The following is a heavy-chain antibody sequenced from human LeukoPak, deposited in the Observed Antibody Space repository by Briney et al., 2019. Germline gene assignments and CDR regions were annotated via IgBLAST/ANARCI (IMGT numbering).Heavy chain of an antibody. V-gene: IGHV3-7*01. CDR3: ARAPGFFYGDYRFYFDY. Sequence: SGGSLRLSCAASGFTFCSYWMSCVRQAPGKGLEWVANIKQDGSEKDYVDSVKGRFTISRDNAKNSLYLQMSSLRAEDTAVYYCARAPGFFYGDYRFYFDYWGQGTLVTVSS. D-gene: IGHD4-17*01. CDR1: GFTFCSYW. CDR2: IKQDGSEK. J-gene: IGHJ4*02.